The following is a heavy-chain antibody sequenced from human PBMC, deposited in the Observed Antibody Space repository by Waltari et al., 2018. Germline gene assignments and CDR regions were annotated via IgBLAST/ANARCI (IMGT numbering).Heavy chain of an antibody. Sequence: QVQLVQSGAEVKKPGASVKVSCKASGYTFTGYSMQWVRRAPGQGLWWIGRINPNSGGTNYAQKFQGRVTMTRDTSISTAYMELSRLRSDDTAVYYCARERKEYGRGFDYWGQGTLVTVSS. CDR1: GYTFTGYS. CDR3: ARERKEYGRGFDY. J-gene: IGHJ4*02. D-gene: IGHD6-6*01. V-gene: IGHV1-2*06. CDR2: INPNSGGT.